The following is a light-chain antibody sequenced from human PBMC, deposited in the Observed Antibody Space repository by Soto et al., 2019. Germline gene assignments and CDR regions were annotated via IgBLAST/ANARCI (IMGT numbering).Light chain of an antibody. CDR3: QQTNSIPWT. J-gene: IGKJ1*01. V-gene: IGKV1-39*01. CDR2: RAS. CDR1: QNIVNY. Sequence: DIQMTQSPSSLSGSVGDRVTISCRASQNIVNYLHWYQRKPGTAPRLLISRASTVRSGIPPRFSGSGSGRDFTLTISSLRPEDIGTYFCQQTNSIPWTFGPGTRVEI.